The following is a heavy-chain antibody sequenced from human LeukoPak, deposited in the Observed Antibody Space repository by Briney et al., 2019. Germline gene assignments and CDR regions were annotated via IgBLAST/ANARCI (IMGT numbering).Heavy chain of an antibody. V-gene: IGHV3-48*03. CDR3: ARADENFDV. CDR2: ISSSGSTK. J-gene: IGHJ4*02. Sequence: GGSLRLFCAASGFTFSSYEMNWVRQAPGKGLEWVSYISSSGSTKYYADSVKGRFTISRDNAKNSLYLQMSSLRDEDTAVYYCARADENFDVWGQGTLVTVSS. CDR1: GFTFSSYE.